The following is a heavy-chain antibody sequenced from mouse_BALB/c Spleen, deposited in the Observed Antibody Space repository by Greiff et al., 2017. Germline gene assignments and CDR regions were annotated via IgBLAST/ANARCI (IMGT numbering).Heavy chain of an antibody. CDR1: GYTFTSYT. D-gene: IGHD2-1*01. CDR2: INPSSGYT. J-gene: IGHJ4*01. CDR3: ARSDGNYDYYAMDY. V-gene: IGHV1S26*01. Sequence: VQLQQSGPELVKPGASVKISCKASGYTFTSYTMHWVKQRPGQGLEWIGYINPSSGYTNYNQKFKDKATLTADKSSSTAYMQLSSLTSEDSAVYYCARSDGNYDYYAMDYWGQGTSVTVSS.